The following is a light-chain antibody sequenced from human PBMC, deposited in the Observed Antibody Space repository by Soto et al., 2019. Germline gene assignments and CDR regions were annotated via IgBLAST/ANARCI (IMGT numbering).Light chain of an antibody. CDR1: QSISSW. V-gene: IGKV1-5*03. Sequence: DIQMTQSPSTLSASVGVRVTITCRASQSISSWLAWYQQKPGKVPKLLIYKASSLEGGVPSRFSGSGSGTEFTLTISSLQPDDFATYYCQQYSTHSWAFGQGTKVEIK. CDR3: QQYSTHSWA. J-gene: IGKJ1*01. CDR2: KAS.